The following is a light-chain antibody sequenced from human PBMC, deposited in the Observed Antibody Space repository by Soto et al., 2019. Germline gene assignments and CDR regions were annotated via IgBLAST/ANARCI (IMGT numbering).Light chain of an antibody. V-gene: IGKV3-20*01. CDR3: QQSGRP. Sequence: EIVLTQSPGTLSLSAWERATLSCRASQSLTSDYLAWYQQKPGQTPRLLIHGASSRATGIPDRFSGSGSGTDFTLTISRLEPEDSAVYYCQQSGRPFGQGTKVDIK. J-gene: IGKJ1*01. CDR1: QSLTSDY. CDR2: GAS.